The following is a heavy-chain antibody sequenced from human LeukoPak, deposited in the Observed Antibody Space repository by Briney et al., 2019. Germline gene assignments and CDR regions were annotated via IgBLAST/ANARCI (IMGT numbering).Heavy chain of an antibody. V-gene: IGHV3-21*01. CDR1: GFTFSSYS. CDR2: ISSSSSYI. CDR3: ARGQYYYDSSVDY. Sequence: PGGSLRLSCAASGFTFSSYSMNWVRQAPGKGLEWVSSISSSSSYIYYADSVKGRFTISRDNAKNSLYLQMNSLRAEDTAVYYCARGQYYYDSSVDYWGQGTLVTVSS. J-gene: IGHJ4*02. D-gene: IGHD3-22*01.